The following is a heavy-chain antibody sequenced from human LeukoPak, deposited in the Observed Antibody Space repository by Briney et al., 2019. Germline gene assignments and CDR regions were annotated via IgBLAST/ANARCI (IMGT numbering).Heavy chain of an antibody. Sequence: ESGPTLVNPTQTLTLTCTFSGFSLSTSGMCVSWIRQPPGKALEWLALIDWVDDKYYSTSLKTRLTISKDTSKNQVVLTMTNMDPVDTATYYCARTYTSIAVAGYYFDYWGQGTLVTVSS. CDR3: ARTYTSIAVAGYYFDY. CDR2: IDWVDDK. CDR1: GFSLSTSGMC. J-gene: IGHJ4*02. D-gene: IGHD6-19*01. V-gene: IGHV2-70*01.